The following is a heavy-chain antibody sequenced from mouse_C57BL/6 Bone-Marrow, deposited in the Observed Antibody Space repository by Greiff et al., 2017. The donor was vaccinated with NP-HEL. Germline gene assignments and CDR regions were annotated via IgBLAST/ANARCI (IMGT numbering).Heavy chain of an antibody. CDR1: GFNIKDYY. Sequence: EVQLQQSGAELVKPGASVKLSCTASGFNIKDYYMHWVKQRPEQGLAWLGRIDPEDGETKYAPKFQGKATITAETSSNTAYLHLSSLTSEDTAVYYCARGWLLRWFAYWGQGTLVTVSA. D-gene: IGHD2-3*01. V-gene: IGHV14-2*01. CDR2: IDPEDGET. CDR3: ARGWLLRWFAY. J-gene: IGHJ3*01.